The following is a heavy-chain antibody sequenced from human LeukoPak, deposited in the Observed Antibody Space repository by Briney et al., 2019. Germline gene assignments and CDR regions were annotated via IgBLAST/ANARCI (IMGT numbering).Heavy chain of an antibody. CDR3: ARGTYYDSSGYCYWRLDNWFDP. Sequence: SETLSLTCAVYGGSFSGYYWSWIRQPPGKGLEWIGEINHSGSTNYNPSLKSRVTISVDTSKNQFSLKLSSVTAADTAVYYCARGTYYDSSGYCYWRLDNWFDPWGQGTLVTVSS. D-gene: IGHD3-22*01. J-gene: IGHJ5*02. CDR2: INHSGST. V-gene: IGHV4-34*01. CDR1: GGSFSGYY.